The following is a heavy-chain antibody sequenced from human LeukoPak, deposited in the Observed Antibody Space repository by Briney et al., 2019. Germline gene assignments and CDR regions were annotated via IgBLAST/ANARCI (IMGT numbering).Heavy chain of an antibody. J-gene: IGHJ4*02. CDR3: ARDLSMSYSVDY. V-gene: IGHV1-18*01. D-gene: IGHD2-21*01. CDR1: GYIFAHNG. Sequence: ASVKVSCKTSGYIFAHNGISWVRQAPGQGPEWMGWISAYNGDTNYAQNFQGRVTMTRDTSTSTIYMELRSLRSDDTAVYYCARDLSMSYSVDYWGQGTLVTVSS. CDR2: ISAYNGDT.